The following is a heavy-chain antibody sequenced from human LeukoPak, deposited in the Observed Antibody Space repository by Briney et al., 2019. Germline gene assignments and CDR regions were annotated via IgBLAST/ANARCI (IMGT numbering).Heavy chain of an antibody. V-gene: IGHV3-23*01. CDR2: ISGSGGST. CDR1: GFTFSSYA. Sequence: QSGGSLRLSCAASGFTFSSYAMSWVRQAPGKGLEWVSAISGSGGSTYYADSVKGRFTISRDNSKNTLYLQMNSLRAEDTAVYYCAKDVGGSYSPFDYWGQGTLVTVSS. CDR3: AKDVGGSYSPFDY. J-gene: IGHJ4*02. D-gene: IGHD1-26*01.